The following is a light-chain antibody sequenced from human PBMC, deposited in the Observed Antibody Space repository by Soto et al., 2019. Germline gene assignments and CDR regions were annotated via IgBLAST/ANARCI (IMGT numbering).Light chain of an antibody. Sequence: EIVLTQSPGTLSLSPGERATLSCRVSQSVSSNYLAWYQQKTGQAPRLLIYGASSRATGIPDRFSGSGSGTDFTLTISRLEPEDFAMYYCQQYGSSPYTFGQGTKLEIK. J-gene: IGKJ2*01. CDR2: GAS. V-gene: IGKV3-20*01. CDR1: QSVSSNY. CDR3: QQYGSSPYT.